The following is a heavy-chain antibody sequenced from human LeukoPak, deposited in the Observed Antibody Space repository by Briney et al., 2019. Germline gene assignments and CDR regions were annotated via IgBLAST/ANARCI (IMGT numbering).Heavy chain of an antibody. Sequence: SVKVSCKASGGTFSSYAISWVRQAPGQGLEWMGGIIPIFGTANYAQKFQGRVTITTDESTCTAYMELSSLRSEDTAVYYCATCTSCQGEYYYYMDVWGKGTTVTVSS. CDR3: ATCTSCQGEYYYYMDV. CDR2: IIPIFGTA. D-gene: IGHD2-2*01. V-gene: IGHV1-69*05. CDR1: GGTFSSYA. J-gene: IGHJ6*03.